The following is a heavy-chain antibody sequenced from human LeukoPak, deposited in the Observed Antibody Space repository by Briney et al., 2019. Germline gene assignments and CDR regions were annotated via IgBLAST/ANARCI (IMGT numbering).Heavy chain of an antibody. CDR3: AKDRGYSYGGDFDY. V-gene: IGHV3-30*18. Sequence: GGSLRLSCAASGFTFSSYGMHWVRQAPGKGLEWVAVISYDGSNKYCADSVKGRFTISRDNSKNTLYLQMNSLRAEDTAVYYCAKDRGYSYGGDFDYWGQGTLVTVSS. J-gene: IGHJ4*02. D-gene: IGHD5-18*01. CDR2: ISYDGSNK. CDR1: GFTFSSYG.